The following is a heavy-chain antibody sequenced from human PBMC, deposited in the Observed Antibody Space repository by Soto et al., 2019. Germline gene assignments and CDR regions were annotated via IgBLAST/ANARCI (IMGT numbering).Heavy chain of an antibody. CDR3: AREGSGYNF. CDR2: IIPIFGTA. Sequence: SVKVSCKASGGTFSSYAISWVRQAPGQGLEWMGGIIPIFGTANYAQRFRGRLTITADESTSTGYMELISLRSDDTAVYYCAREGSGYNFWGQGTQVTVSS. J-gene: IGHJ4*02. D-gene: IGHD5-12*01. V-gene: IGHV1-69*13. CDR1: GGTFSSYA.